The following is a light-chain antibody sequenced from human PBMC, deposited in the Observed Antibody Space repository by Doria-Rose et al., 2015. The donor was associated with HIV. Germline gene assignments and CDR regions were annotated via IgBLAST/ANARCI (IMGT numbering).Light chain of an antibody. Sequence: TQSPDTLSLSPGERATLSCRASQSFSSTYLAWYQQKPGQAPSLLIYDGSTRATGIPDRFSASGSRTDFTLTINILEPEDCALYYCHQYGTSWTFGQGTKVE. CDR1: QSFSSTY. CDR2: DGS. J-gene: IGKJ1*01. V-gene: IGKV3-20*01. CDR3: HQYGTSWT.